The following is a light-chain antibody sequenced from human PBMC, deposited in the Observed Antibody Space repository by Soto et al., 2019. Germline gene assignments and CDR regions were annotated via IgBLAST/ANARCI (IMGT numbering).Light chain of an antibody. CDR2: DAS. V-gene: IGKV1-5*01. Sequence: DIQMTQSPSTLSGSVGDRVTITCRASQSISYWLAWYQQKPGKAPKLLIYDASSLESEVPSRFSGSASGTEFTLTITSLQPDDFATYYCQQYNFYPWTFGQGTKVDIK. CDR1: QSISYW. CDR3: QQYNFYPWT. J-gene: IGKJ1*01.